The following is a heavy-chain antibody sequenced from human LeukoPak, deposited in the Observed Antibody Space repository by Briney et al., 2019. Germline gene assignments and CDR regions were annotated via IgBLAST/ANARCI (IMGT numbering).Heavy chain of an antibody. D-gene: IGHD6-19*01. CDR2: IIPILGIA. CDR3: ARFLEQWLATDDAFDI. Sequence: SVKVSCKASGGTFSSYAISWVRQAPGQGLEWMGRIIPILGIANYAQKFQGRVTITADKSTSTAYMELSSLRSDDTAVYYCARFLEQWLATDDAFDIWGQGTMVTVSS. V-gene: IGHV1-69*04. J-gene: IGHJ3*02. CDR1: GGTFSSYA.